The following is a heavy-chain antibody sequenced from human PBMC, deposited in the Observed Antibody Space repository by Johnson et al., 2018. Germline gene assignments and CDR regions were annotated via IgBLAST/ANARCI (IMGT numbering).Heavy chain of an antibody. V-gene: IGHV3-23*04. D-gene: IGHD1-1*01. Sequence: VQLVESGGGLAQPGGSLRLSCAVSGFTFSSYAMSWVRQAPGKGLESVSGISDSGGSTYYADSVKGRFTISRDNAKNSLYLQMNSLRAEDTAVYYCASSGGWNVKDAFDIWGQGTMVTVSS. CDR1: GFTFSSYA. CDR3: ASSGGWNVKDAFDI. CDR2: ISDSGGST. J-gene: IGHJ3*02.